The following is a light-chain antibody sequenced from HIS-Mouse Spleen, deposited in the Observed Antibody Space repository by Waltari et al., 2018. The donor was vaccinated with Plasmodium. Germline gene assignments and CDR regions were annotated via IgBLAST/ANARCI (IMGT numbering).Light chain of an antibody. V-gene: IGLV3-1*01. CDR3: QAWDSSTVV. J-gene: IGLJ2*01. CDR2: QDS. Sequence: SYELTQPPSVSVSPGQTASINCSGDKLGDKYACWYQQKPGQSPVLVIYQDSKRPSGIPERFSGSNSGNTATLTLSGTQAMDEADYYCQAWDSSTVVFGGGTKLTVL. CDR1: KLGDKY.